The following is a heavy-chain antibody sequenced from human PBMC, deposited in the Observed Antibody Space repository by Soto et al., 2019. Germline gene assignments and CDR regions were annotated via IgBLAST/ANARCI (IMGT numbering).Heavy chain of an antibody. V-gene: IGHV4-39*01. Sequence: SETLSLTCTVSGGSLSNNNYYWGWIRQPPGKGLEWIGSIYYSGSTYYNPSLKSRVTISVDTSKNQFSLKLSSVTAADTAVYYCARLLGYASARSDYWGQGTLVTVSS. J-gene: IGHJ4*02. D-gene: IGHD2-2*03. CDR2: IYYSGST. CDR1: GGSLSNNNYY. CDR3: ARLLGYASARSDY.